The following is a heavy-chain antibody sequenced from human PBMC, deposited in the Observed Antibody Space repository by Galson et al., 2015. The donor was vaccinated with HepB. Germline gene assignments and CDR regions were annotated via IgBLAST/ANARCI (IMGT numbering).Heavy chain of an antibody. CDR1: GFTFSSYG. CDR2: IRYDGSNK. CDR3: AKDDYYDSSGYFDY. J-gene: IGHJ4*02. D-gene: IGHD3-22*01. V-gene: IGHV3-30*02. Sequence: SLRLSCAASGFTFSSYGMHWVRQAPGKGLEWVAFIRYDGSNKYYADSVKGRFTISRDNSKNTLYLQMNSLRAEDTAVYYCAKDDYYDSSGYFDYWGQGTLVTVSS.